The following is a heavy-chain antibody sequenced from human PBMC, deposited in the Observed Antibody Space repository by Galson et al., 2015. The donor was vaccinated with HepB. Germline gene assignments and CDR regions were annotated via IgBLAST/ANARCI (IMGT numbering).Heavy chain of an antibody. CDR2: ISASGGST. J-gene: IGHJ6*03. V-gene: IGHV3-23*01. Sequence: SLRLSCAASGFTFAAYAMNWVRQAPGKGLEWISIISASGGSTHYADFVKGRFTISRDNSKNTLYLQMNSLRAEDTAVYYCAKNNPYGDYYQHYYMDVWGEGTTVTVSS. CDR1: GFTFAAYA. CDR3: AKNNPYGDYYQHYYMDV. D-gene: IGHD4-17*01.